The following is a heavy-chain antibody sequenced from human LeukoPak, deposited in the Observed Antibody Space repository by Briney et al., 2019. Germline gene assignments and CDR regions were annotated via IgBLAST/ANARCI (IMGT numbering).Heavy chain of an antibody. CDR1: GFTFSSYS. D-gene: IGHD4-17*01. CDR3: ARAREQGTTRFDY. J-gene: IGHJ4*02. CDR2: ISSSSSTI. V-gene: IGHV3-48*01. Sequence: PGGSLRLSCAASGFTFSSYSMNWVRQAPGKGLEWVSYISSSSSTIYYADSVKGRFTISRDNAKNSLYLQMNSLRAEDTAVYYCARAREQGTTRFDYWGQGTLVTVSS.